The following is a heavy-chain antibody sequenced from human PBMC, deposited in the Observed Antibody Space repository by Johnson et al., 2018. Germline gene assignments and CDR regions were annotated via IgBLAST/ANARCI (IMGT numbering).Heavy chain of an antibody. Sequence: VQLVQSGGGLVQPGGSLRLSCAASGFTVSGNYMAWVRQAPGKGLEWVSIMYTAGSTYYADSAKGRFTIPRDNSKNTLYLQMNSLRTEATAVYYCARSAQSGYDWDFFYYYMDVWGKGTTVTVSS. V-gene: IGHV3-66*02. J-gene: IGHJ6*03. CDR3: ARSAQSGYDWDFFYYYMDV. CDR2: MYTAGST. CDR1: GFTVSGNY. D-gene: IGHD5-12*01.